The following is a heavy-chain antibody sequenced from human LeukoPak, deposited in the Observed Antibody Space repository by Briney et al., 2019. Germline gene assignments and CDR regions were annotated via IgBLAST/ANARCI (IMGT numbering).Heavy chain of an antibody. Sequence: ASVKVSCKASGYTFTGYYMHWVRQAPGQGLEWMGWINPNSGGTNYAQKFQGWVTMTRDTSISTAYMELSRLRSDDTAVYYCARAISSTSCYDCYYYGRDVWGQGTTVTVSS. D-gene: IGHD2-2*01. J-gene: IGHJ6*02. CDR3: ARAISSTSCYDCYYYGRDV. CDR1: GYTFTGYY. V-gene: IGHV1-2*04. CDR2: INPNSGGT.